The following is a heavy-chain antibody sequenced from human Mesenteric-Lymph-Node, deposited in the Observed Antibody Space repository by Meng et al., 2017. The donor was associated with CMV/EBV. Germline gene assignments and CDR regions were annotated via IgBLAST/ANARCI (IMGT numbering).Heavy chain of an antibody. CDR2: IYHSGST. CDR3: ATTPSDIVVVPAAIGRGWFDP. J-gene: IGHJ5*02. Sequence: GSLRLSCTVSGYSISSGYYWGWIRQPPGKGLEWIGSIYHSGSTYYNPSLKSRVTISVDTSKNQFSLKLSSVTAADTAVYYCATTPSDIVVVPAAIGRGWFDPWGQGTLVTVSS. D-gene: IGHD2-2*02. V-gene: IGHV4-38-2*02. CDR1: GYSISSGYY.